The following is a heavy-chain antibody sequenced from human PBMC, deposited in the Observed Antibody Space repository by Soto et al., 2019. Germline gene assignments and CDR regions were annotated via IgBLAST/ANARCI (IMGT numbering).Heavy chain of an antibody. Sequence: SETLSLTCTVPGGSISSSSYYWGWIRQPPGKGLEWIGSIYYSGSTYYNPSLKSRVTISVDTSKNQFSLKLSSVTAADTAVYYCARHGQGGGLYYYYYYYMDVWGKGTTVTVSS. V-gene: IGHV4-39*01. J-gene: IGHJ6*03. CDR3: ARHGQGGGLYYYYYYYMDV. CDR1: GGSISSSSYY. CDR2: IYYSGST. D-gene: IGHD2-15*01.